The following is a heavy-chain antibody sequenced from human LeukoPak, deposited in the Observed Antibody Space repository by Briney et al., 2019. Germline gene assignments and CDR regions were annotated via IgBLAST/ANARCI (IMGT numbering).Heavy chain of an antibody. D-gene: IGHD3-9*01. Sequence: GASVKVSCRASGYTFTSYDINWVRQATGQGLEWMGRIIPILGIANYAQKFQGRVTITADKSTSTAYMELSSLRSEDTAVYYCAPLTGYTYADYWGQGTLVTVSS. CDR2: IIPILGIA. CDR1: GYTFTSYD. J-gene: IGHJ4*02. CDR3: APLTGYTYADY. V-gene: IGHV1-69*04.